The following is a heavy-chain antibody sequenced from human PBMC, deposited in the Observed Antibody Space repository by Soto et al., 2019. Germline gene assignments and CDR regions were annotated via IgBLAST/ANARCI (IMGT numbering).Heavy chain of an antibody. Sequence: ASVKVSCKASGGTFSSYTISWVRQAPGQGLEWMGRIIPILGIANYAQKFQGRVTITADKSTSTAYMELSSLRSEDTAVYYCARKGSSWPQNWFDPWGQGTLVTVSS. CDR1: GGTFSSYT. CDR3: ARKGSSWPQNWFDP. D-gene: IGHD6-13*01. V-gene: IGHV1-69*02. J-gene: IGHJ5*02. CDR2: IIPILGIA.